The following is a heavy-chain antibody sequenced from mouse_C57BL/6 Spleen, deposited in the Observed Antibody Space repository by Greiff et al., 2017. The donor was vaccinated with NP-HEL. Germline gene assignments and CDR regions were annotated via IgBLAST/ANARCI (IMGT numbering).Heavy chain of an antibody. J-gene: IGHJ4*01. CDR2: IWSGGST. CDR3: AKTLSYYYGSRDAMDY. D-gene: IGHD1-1*01. CDR1: GFSLTSYG. Sequence: QVQLQQSGPGLVQPSQSLSITCTVSGFSLTSYGVHWVRQSPGKGLEWLGVIWSGGSTDYNAAFISRLSISKDNSKSQVFFKMNSLQAEDTAIYYCAKTLSYYYGSRDAMDYWGQGTSVTVSS. V-gene: IGHV2-2*01.